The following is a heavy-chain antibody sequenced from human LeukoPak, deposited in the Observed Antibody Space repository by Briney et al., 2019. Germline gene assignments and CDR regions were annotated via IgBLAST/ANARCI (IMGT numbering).Heavy chain of an antibody. D-gene: IGHD4/OR15-4a*01. J-gene: IGHJ1*01. CDR3: ARDGSDYANLPGEYFQH. Sequence: ASVKVSCKASGYTFTGYYMHWVRQAPGQGLGWMGWINPNSGGTNYAQKFQGRVTMTRDTSISTAYMELSRLRSDDTAVYYCARDGSDYANLPGEYFQHWGQGTLVTVSS. V-gene: IGHV1-2*02. CDR1: GYTFTGYY. CDR2: INPNSGGT.